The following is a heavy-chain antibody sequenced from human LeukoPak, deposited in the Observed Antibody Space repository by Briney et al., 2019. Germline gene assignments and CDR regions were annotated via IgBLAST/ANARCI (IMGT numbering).Heavy chain of an antibody. Sequence: PGGSLRLSCAASGFTFSSYAMHWVRQAPGKGLEWVAVISYDGSNKYYADSVKGRFTISRDNSKNTLYLQMNSLRAEDTAVYYCAREQAYYFDYWGQGTLVTVPS. CDR3: AREQAYYFDY. CDR1: GFTFSSYA. J-gene: IGHJ4*02. CDR2: ISYDGSNK. V-gene: IGHV3-30-3*01.